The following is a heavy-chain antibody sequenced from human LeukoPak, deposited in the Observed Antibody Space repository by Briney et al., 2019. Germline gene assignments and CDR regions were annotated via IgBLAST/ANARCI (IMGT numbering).Heavy chain of an antibody. J-gene: IGHJ3*02. D-gene: IGHD3-10*01. CDR3: ARDPASYRSGSYTGAFDI. Sequence: SETLSLTCAVYGGSFSGYYWSWIRQPPGKGLEWIGEINHSGSTNYNPSLKSRVTISVDTSKNQFSLKLSSVTAADTAVYYCARDPASYRSGSYTGAFDIWGQGAMVTVSS. CDR1: GGSFSGYY. V-gene: IGHV4-34*01. CDR2: INHSGST.